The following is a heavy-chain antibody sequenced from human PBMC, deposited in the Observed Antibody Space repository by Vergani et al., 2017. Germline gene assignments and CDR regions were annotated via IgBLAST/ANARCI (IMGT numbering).Heavy chain of an antibody. J-gene: IGHJ4*02. CDR1: GFTFSSYA. Sequence: EVQLLESGGGLVQPGGSLRLSCAASGFTFSSYAMSWVRQAPGKGLEWVSAISGSGGSTYYADSVKGRFTISRDNSKNTLYLQMNSLRAEDTALYYCARGPSRYYYDSSGYYQTSFDYWGQGTLVTVSS. D-gene: IGHD3-22*01. V-gene: IGHV3-23*01. CDR3: ARGPSRYYYDSSGYYQTSFDY. CDR2: ISGSGGST.